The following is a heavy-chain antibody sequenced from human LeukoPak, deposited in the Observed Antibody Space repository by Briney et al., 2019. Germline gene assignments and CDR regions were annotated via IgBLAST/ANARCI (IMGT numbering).Heavy chain of an antibody. CDR2: IYHSGST. V-gene: IGHV4-38-2*02. Sequence: SETLSLTCTVSGYSISSGYYWGWIRQPPGKGLEWIGSIYHSGSTYYNPSLKSRVTISVDTSKNQFSLKLSSVTAADTAVYYCARSDQGRRILFSTYDYWGQGTLVTVSS. J-gene: IGHJ4*02. CDR1: GYSISSGYY. D-gene: IGHD2-15*01. CDR3: ARSDQGRRILFSTYDY.